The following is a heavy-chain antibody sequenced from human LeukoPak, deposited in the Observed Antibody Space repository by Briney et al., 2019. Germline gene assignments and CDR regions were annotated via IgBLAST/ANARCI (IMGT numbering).Heavy chain of an antibody. Sequence: PGGSLRLSCAASGFTFSSNYMSWVRQAPGKGLEWVSVIYSGGSTYYADSVKGRFTISRDNSKNTLYLQMNSLRAEDTAVYYCARQYYYDSSGYYGDAFDIWGQGTMVTVSS. CDR3: ARQYYYDSSGYYGDAFDI. CDR2: IYSGGST. D-gene: IGHD3-22*01. CDR1: GFTFSSNY. V-gene: IGHV3-53*05. J-gene: IGHJ3*02.